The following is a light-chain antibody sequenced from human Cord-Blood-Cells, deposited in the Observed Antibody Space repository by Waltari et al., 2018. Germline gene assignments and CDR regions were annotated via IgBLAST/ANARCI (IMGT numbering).Light chain of an antibody. CDR3: QQYNNWP. J-gene: IGKJ4*01. CDR2: GAS. V-gene: IGKV3-15*01. Sequence: EIVMTQSPATLSVSPGDRATLSCRASQSVSSNLAWYQQKPGQAPRLLIYGASTRATGIPARFSGSGSGTEFTLTISSLQSEDFAVYYCQQYNNWPFGGGTKVEIK. CDR1: QSVSSN.